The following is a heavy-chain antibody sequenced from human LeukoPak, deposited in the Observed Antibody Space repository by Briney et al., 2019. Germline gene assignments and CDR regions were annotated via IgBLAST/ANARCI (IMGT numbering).Heavy chain of an antibody. CDR3: SRLGYCTNGICYSLPY. D-gene: IGHD2-8*01. Sequence: GGSLRLSCAASGFTVNSNYMSWVRQAPGKGLEWVSIIYSGGSTYYADSVMGRFTISRDNSKNTLYLQMNSLRAEDTAVYYCSRLGYCTNGICYSLPYWGQGTLVTVSS. J-gene: IGHJ4*02. CDR1: GFTVNSNY. CDR2: IYSGGST. V-gene: IGHV3-53*01.